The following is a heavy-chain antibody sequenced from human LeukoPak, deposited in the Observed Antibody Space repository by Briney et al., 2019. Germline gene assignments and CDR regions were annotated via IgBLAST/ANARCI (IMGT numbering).Heavy chain of an antibody. CDR3: ARDGAVAGPSSMDV. Sequence: SETLSLTCTVSGGSISRYYWSWIRQPPGKGLEWIGYIYYSGSTNYNPSLKSRVTISVDTSKNQFSLKLSSVTAADTAVYYCARDGAVAGPSSMDVWGKGTTVTVSS. CDR2: IYYSGST. CDR1: GGSISRYY. J-gene: IGHJ6*03. V-gene: IGHV4-59*01. D-gene: IGHD6-19*01.